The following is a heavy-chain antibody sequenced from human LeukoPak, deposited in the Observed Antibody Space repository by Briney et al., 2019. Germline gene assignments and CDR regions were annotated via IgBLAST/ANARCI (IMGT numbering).Heavy chain of an antibody. CDR2: ISSSSSYI. V-gene: IGHV3-21*01. Sequence: GGSLRLSCAASGFTFSSYSMNWVRQAPGKWREWVSSISSSSSYIYYADSVKGRFTISRENAKNSLYLQMNSLRDEDTAVYYCARIPSWDTAMAAGDYWGQGTLVTVSS. J-gene: IGHJ4*02. CDR3: ARIPSWDTAMAAGDY. D-gene: IGHD5-18*01. CDR1: GFTFSSYS.